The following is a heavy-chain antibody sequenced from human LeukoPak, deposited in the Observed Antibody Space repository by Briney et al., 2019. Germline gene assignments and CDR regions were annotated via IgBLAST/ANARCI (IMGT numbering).Heavy chain of an antibody. CDR2: ISSSGNTK. V-gene: IGHV3-48*03. Sequence: GGSLRLSCAASGFTFSRYEMNWVRQAPGKGLEWVSYISSSGNTKYYADSVKGRFNISRDNAKNSLYLQMNSLRAEDTAVYYCARIGQNYDLDYWGQGTLDTVSS. D-gene: IGHD1-7*01. CDR1: GFTFSRYE. J-gene: IGHJ4*02. CDR3: ARIGQNYDLDY.